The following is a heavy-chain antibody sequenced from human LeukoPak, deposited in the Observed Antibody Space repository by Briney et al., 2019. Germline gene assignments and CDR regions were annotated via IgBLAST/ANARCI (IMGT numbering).Heavy chain of an antibody. CDR1: GFTFSSYA. CDR3: AKEFGGSWFLGTFDY. V-gene: IGHV3-23*01. J-gene: IGHJ4*02. Sequence: PGGSLRLSCAASGFTFSSYAMSWVRQAPGKGLEWVSAISGSGGSTYYADSVKGRLTISRDNSKNTLYLQMNSLRAEDTAVYYCAKEFGGSWFLGTFDYWGQGTLVTVSS. CDR2: ISGSGGST. D-gene: IGHD2-15*01.